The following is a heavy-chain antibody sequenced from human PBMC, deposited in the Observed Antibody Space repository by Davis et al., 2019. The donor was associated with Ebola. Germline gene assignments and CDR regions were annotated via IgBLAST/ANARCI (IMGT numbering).Heavy chain of an antibody. V-gene: IGHV1-8*02. CDR1: GYTFTGYN. D-gene: IGHD3-3*01. J-gene: IGHJ6*02. CDR3: ARLEYRGGMDV. CDR2: MNPNSGDT. Sequence: ASVKVSCKASGYTFTGYNIHWVRQATGQGLEWMGWMNPNSGDTGYAQKFQGRVTMTRDTSISTAYMELSSLRSEDTAVYYCARLEYRGGMDVWGQGTTVTVSS.